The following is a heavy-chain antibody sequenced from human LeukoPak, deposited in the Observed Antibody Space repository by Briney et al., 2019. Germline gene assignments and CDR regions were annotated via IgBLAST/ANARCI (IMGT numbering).Heavy chain of an antibody. J-gene: IGHJ4*02. Sequence: GGSLRLSCAASGFTFSSYSMNWVRQAPGKGLEWVSYISSSSTIYYADSVKGRFTISRDNSKNTLYLQMNSLRAEDTAVYYCAKPHGGTYYFDYWGQGTLVTVSS. CDR3: AKPHGGTYYFDY. CDR2: ISSSSTI. CDR1: GFTFSSYS. D-gene: IGHD1-14*01. V-gene: IGHV3-48*01.